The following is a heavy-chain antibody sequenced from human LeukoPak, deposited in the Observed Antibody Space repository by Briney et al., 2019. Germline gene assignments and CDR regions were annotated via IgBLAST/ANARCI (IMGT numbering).Heavy chain of an antibody. CDR1: GGSFSGYY. CDR2: INHSGST. J-gene: IGHJ2*01. V-gene: IGHV4-34*01. D-gene: IGHD6-19*01. CDR3: ARDPDTSTAVAGTIWYFDL. Sequence: PSETLSLTCAVYGGSFSGYYWSWIRQPPGKGLEWIGEINHSGSTNYNPSLKSRVTISVDTSKNQFSLKLSSVTAADTAVYYCARDPDTSTAVAGTIWYFDLWGRGTLVTVSS.